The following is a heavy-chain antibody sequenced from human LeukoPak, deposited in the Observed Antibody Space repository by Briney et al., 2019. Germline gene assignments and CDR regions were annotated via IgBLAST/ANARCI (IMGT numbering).Heavy chain of an antibody. V-gene: IGHV4-34*01. CDR3: AGARDRANYYGSGSYDS. CDR2: INHSGST. J-gene: IGHJ4*02. Sequence: PSETLSLTCAVYGGSFSGYYWSWIRQPPRKGLEWVGEINHSGSTNYNPSLKSRVTISVDTSKTQFSLKLSSVTTADTAVYYCAGARDRANYYGSGSYDSWGQGTLVTVSS. CDR1: GGSFSGYY. D-gene: IGHD3-10*01.